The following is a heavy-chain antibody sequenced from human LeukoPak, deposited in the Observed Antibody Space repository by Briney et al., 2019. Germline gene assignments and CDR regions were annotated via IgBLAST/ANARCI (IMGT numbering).Heavy chain of an antibody. V-gene: IGHV1-2*02. CDR3: ARALFPGYYYYMDV. J-gene: IGHJ6*03. CDR2: INPNSGGT. Sequence: ASVKVSCKASGYTFTGYYIHWVRQAPGQGLEWMGWINPNSGGTNYAQKFQGRVTMTRDTSISTAYMELSRLRSDDTAVYYCARALFPGYYYYMDVWGKGTTVTISS. D-gene: IGHD3-10*01. CDR1: GYTFTGYY.